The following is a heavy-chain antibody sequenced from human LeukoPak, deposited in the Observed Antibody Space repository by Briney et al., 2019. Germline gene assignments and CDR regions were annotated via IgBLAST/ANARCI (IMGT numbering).Heavy chain of an antibody. CDR1: GGSISSYY. J-gene: IGHJ4*02. D-gene: IGHD6-19*01. V-gene: IGHV4-59*12. CDR2: IYYSGST. Sequence: SETLSLTCTVSGGSISSYYWSWIRQPPGKGLEWIGYIYYSGSTNYNPSLKSRLTISVDTSKNQFPLKLSSVTAADTAVYYCAREQWLVEKGEFWGQGTLVTVSS. CDR3: AREQWLVEKGEF.